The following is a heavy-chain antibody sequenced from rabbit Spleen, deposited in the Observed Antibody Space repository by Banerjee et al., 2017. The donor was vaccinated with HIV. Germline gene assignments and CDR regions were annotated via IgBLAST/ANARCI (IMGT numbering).Heavy chain of an antibody. V-gene: IGHV1S40*01. CDR2: IAKSRI. CDR1: GFDFSSNS. CDR3: ARDLAAAIGWTFYL. Sequence: QQVVESGGGLVKPGASLTLTCTASGFDFSSNSMWWVRQAPGKGLEWIGLIAKSRIYYASWAKGRFTISKTSSTTVTLQMTSLTAADTATYFCARDLAAAIGWTFYLWGPGTLVTVS. J-gene: IGHJ4*01. D-gene: IGHD4-1*01.